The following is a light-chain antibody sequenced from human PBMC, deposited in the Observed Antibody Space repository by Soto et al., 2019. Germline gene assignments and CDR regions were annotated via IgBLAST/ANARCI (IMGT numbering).Light chain of an antibody. CDR1: QSGSSSY. V-gene: IGKV3-20*01. Sequence: EIVLTQPPGTLSLSPGERATLSCRASQSGSSSYLAWYQQKPGQAPRLLIYGASSRATGIPDRFRGSGSGTDFTLTISRLEPEDFAVYYCQQYGSSPRTFGQGTKVDIK. J-gene: IGKJ1*01. CDR2: GAS. CDR3: QQYGSSPRT.